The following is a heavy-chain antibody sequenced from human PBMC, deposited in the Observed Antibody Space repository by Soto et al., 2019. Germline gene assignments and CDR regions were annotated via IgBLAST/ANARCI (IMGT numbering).Heavy chain of an antibody. CDR3: ARVVQMVRGVIILDY. CDR1: GGSISSYY. D-gene: IGHD3-10*01. CDR2: IYYSGST. Sequence: SETLSLTCTVSGGSISSYYWSWIRQSPGKGLEWIGYIYYSGSTNYNPSLKSRVTISVDTSKNQFSLKLSSVTAADTAVYYCARVVQMVRGVIILDYWGQGTLVTVS. V-gene: IGHV4-59*12. J-gene: IGHJ4*02.